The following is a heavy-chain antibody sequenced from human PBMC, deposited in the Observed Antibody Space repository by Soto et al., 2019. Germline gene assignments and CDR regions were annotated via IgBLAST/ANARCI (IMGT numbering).Heavy chain of an antibody. CDR3: GDGGEWAFNFDV. V-gene: IGHV3-23*01. Sequence: GGSLSLSCAASGYTFSSYAMSWLRQSPGKCLEWRSCISAGGSSTYYPESVRGRFTISRDNSKNALYLQMSSLRVGDSALYSCGDGGEWAFNFDVWGQGTLVTVSS. D-gene: IGHD1-26*01. CDR2: ISAGGSST. CDR1: GYTFSSYA. J-gene: IGHJ4*02.